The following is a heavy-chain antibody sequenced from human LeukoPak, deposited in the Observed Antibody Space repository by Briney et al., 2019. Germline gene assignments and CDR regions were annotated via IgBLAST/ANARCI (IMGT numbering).Heavy chain of an antibody. D-gene: IGHD1-26*01. CDR1: GFSFDDYA. CDR3: ARERGRGRDSPWFDY. J-gene: IGHJ4*02. V-gene: IGHV3-9*01. CDR2: INWNSATV. Sequence: GGSLRLSCAASGFSFDDYAMHWVRQAPGKGLEWVSSINWNSATVDYADSVKGRFTITRDNTKNSLYLQMNSLRAEDTALYYCARERGRGRDSPWFDYWGQGTLVTVSS.